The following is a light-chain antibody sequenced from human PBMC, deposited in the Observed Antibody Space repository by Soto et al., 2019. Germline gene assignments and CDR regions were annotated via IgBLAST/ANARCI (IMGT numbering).Light chain of an antibody. V-gene: IGLV2-23*01. CDR3: CSYAGSSTAPYV. CDR2: EGS. J-gene: IGLJ1*01. CDR1: SSDGGSYNL. Sequence: QSALTQPASVSGSPGQSITISCTGTSSDGGSYNLVSWYQHHPGKAPKLMIYEGSKRPSGVSNRFSGSKSGNTASLTSSGLHAEDEADYYCCSYAGSSTAPYVFGTGTKLTVL.